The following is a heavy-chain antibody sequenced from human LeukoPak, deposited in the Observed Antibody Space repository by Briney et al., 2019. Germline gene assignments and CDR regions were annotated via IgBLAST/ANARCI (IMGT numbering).Heavy chain of an antibody. V-gene: IGHV3-30-3*01. CDR1: GFTFSSYA. Sequence: GGSLRLSCAASGFTFSSYAMHWVRQAPGKGLEWVAVISYDGSNKYYADSVKGRFTIPRDNSKNTLYLQMNSLRAEDTAVYYCARVPLTGTTWGAHDYWGQGTLVTVSS. CDR3: ARVPLTGTTWGAHDY. J-gene: IGHJ4*02. D-gene: IGHD1-20*01. CDR2: ISYDGSNK.